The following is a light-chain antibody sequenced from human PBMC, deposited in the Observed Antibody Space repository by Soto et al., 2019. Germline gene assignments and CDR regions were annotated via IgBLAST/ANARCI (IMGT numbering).Light chain of an antibody. J-gene: IGLJ2*01. CDR3: AAWDNSLSALV. CDR2: TNN. Sequence: QPVLTQPPSASGTPGQRVTISCSGSSSNIGSNPVNWYQQLPGTAPKLFIHTNNQRPSGVPDRFSGSKSGTSGSLAISGLQSEDEADYYCAAWDNSLSALVFGGGTKVTVL. V-gene: IGLV1-44*01. CDR1: SSNIGSNP.